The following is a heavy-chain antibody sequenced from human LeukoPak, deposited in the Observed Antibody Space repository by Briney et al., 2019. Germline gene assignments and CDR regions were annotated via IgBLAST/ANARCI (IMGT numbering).Heavy chain of an antibody. Sequence: ASVNVSFKSSGYTFTIYGISWVRQAPGQGLEWMGLISAYNGNTNYAQKLHGRVTMTTDTSTSTAYMELASLRSDDTAVYYCARDRHYGAYSTYFDYWGQGTLVTVSS. CDR2: ISAYNGNT. V-gene: IGHV1-18*01. J-gene: IGHJ4*02. CDR3: ARDRHYGAYSTYFDY. CDR1: GYTFTIYG. D-gene: IGHD4-17*01.